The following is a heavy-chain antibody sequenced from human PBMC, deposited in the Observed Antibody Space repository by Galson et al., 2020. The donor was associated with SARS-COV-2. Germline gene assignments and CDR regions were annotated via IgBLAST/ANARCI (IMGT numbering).Heavy chain of an antibody. V-gene: IGHV4-31*03. J-gene: IGHJ6*02. CDR3: ARAFEAYGMDV. Sequence: SETLSLTCTVSGGSISSGGYYWSWIRQHPGKGLEWIGYIYYSGSTYYNPSLKSRVTISVDTSKNQFSLKLSSVTAADAAVYYCARAFEAYGMDVWGQGITVTVSS. CDR2: IYYSGST. CDR1: GGSISSGGYY.